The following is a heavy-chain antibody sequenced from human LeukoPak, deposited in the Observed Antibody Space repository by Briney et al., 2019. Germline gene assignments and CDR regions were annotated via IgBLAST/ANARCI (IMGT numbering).Heavy chain of an antibody. CDR2: IRGSGTGT. CDR3: AKHNGAAAGVPYYFDS. J-gene: IGHJ4*02. Sequence: PGGSLILSCAASGFTFSSYAMTWVRQAPGKGLEWVSAIRGSGTGTYYADSVKGRFTISRDNSKNTLYLHMNSLRAEDTAIYYCAKHNGAAAGVPYYFDSWGQGTLVTVSS. V-gene: IGHV3-23*01. CDR1: GFTFSSYA. D-gene: IGHD6-13*01.